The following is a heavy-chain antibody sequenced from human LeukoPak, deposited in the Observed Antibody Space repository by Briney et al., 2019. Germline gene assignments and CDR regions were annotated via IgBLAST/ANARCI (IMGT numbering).Heavy chain of an antibody. CDR1: GYTFTGYY. CDR2: INPNSGGT. J-gene: IGHJ4*02. Sequence: ASVKVSCKASGYTFTGYYMHWVRQAPGQGLEWMGWINPNSGGTNYAQKFQGRVTMTRDTSISTAYMELSRLRSDDTAVYYCAREYCSSTGCPLDYWGQRTLVTVSS. CDR3: AREYCSSTGCPLDY. V-gene: IGHV1-2*02. D-gene: IGHD2-2*01.